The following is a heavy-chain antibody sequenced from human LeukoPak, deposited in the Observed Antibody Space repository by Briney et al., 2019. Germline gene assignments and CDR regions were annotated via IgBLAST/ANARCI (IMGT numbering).Heavy chain of an antibody. CDR2: IRSKANSYAT. V-gene: IGHV3-73*01. J-gene: IGHJ4*02. Sequence: GGSLRLSCAASGSTFSGSAMHWVRQASGKGLEWVGRIRSKANSYATAYAASVKGRFTISRDDSKNTAYLQMNSLKTEDTAVYYCTRLSIPYYWGQGTLVTVSS. CDR1: GSTFSGSA. D-gene: IGHD2-21*01. CDR3: TRLSIPYY.